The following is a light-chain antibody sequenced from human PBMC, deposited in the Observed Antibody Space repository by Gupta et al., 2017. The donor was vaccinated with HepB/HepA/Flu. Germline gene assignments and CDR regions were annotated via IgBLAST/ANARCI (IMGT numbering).Light chain of an antibody. CDR1: SSDVGGYNF. CDR2: HVT. J-gene: IGLJ3*02. CDR3: CSYAGSFTWV. Sequence: QSALTQPRSVSGSPGQSVTISCTGTSSDVGGYNFVSWYQQHPGKAPKLIIYHVTNRPSGVPDRFSGSKSDNTASLTISGLQAEDEADYYCCSYAGSFTWVFGGGTKVTVL. V-gene: IGLV2-11*01.